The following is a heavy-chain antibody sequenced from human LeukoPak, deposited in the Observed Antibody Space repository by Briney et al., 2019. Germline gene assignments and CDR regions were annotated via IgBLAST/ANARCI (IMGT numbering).Heavy chain of an antibody. V-gene: IGHV3-7*01. CDR3: ARAEVVVVAADWFDP. CDR1: GFTFRTYW. CDR2: IKQDGGEK. J-gene: IGHJ5*02. Sequence: GGSLRLSCAASGFTFRTYWMSWVRQAPGKGLEWVANIKQDGGEKSYVDSVKGRFTISRDNAKNSLYLRMNSLRAEDTAAYYCARAEVVVVAADWFDPWGQGTLVTVSS. D-gene: IGHD2-15*01.